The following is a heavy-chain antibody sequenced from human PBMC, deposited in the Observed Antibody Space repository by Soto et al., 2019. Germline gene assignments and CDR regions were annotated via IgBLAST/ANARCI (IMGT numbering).Heavy chain of an antibody. Sequence: ASVKVSCKASGYTFTSYGISWVRQAPGQGLEWMGWISPIIGNANYAQKFQGRVTITTDKSTSTAYMELRSLRSEDTAVYYCAGVVITMIVVVTDYYYYGMDVWGQGTTVTVSS. V-gene: IGHV1-18*01. CDR3: AGVVITMIVVVTDYYYYGMDV. CDR2: ISPIIGNA. J-gene: IGHJ6*02. CDR1: GYTFTSYG. D-gene: IGHD3-22*01.